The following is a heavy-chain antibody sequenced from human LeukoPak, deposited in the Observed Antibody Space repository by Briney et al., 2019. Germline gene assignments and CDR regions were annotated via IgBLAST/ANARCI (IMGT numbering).Heavy chain of an antibody. Sequence: SSETLSLTCTVSGGSVSSGSYYWSWIRQPPGKGPEWIGYAHHRGSTNYNPSLKSRVTISVDTSKNQFSLKLNSVNAADTAVYYCATEGTYSSGWYDYWGQGTLVTVSS. J-gene: IGHJ4*02. V-gene: IGHV4-61*01. CDR2: AHHRGST. CDR3: ATEGTYSSGWYDY. CDR1: GGSVSSGSYY. D-gene: IGHD6-19*01.